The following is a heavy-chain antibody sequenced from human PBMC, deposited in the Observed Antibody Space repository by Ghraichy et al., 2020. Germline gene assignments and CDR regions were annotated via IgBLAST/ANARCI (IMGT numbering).Heavy chain of an antibody. V-gene: IGHV4-39*01. D-gene: IGHD6-13*01. J-gene: IGHJ5*02. Sequence: SETLSLTCIVSGGSISSSSYYWDWIRQPPGKGLEWIGSISYSGSTYYNPSLKSRVTISVDTSKNQFSLKLSSVTAADTAVYYCARPRGGAAGGTLNWFDPWGQGTLVTVSS. CDR3: ARPRGGAAGGTLNWFDP. CDR2: ISYSGST. CDR1: GGSISSSSYY.